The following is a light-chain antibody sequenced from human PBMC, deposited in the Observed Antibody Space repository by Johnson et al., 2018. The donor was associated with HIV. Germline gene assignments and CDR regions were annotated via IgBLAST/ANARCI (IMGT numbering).Light chain of an antibody. J-gene: IGLJ1*01. CDR1: SSNIGNNY. Sequence: QSVLTQPPSVSAAPGQKVTISCSGSSSNIGNNYVSWYQQLPGRAPKLLIYDNNKRPSGIPGRFSGSKSGTSATLGITGLPTGDEADYYCGTWDSSLSSYVFGIGTKVTVL. CDR3: GTWDSSLSSYV. CDR2: DNN. V-gene: IGLV1-51*01.